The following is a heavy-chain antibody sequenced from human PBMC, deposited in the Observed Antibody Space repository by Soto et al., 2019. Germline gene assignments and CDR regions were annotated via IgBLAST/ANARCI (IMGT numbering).Heavy chain of an antibody. V-gene: IGHV3-30*18. D-gene: IGHD3-3*01. CDR3: AKPYDFWSGYARGGVPGLIDY. CDR2: ISHDGNKK. J-gene: IGHJ4*02. Sequence: QVQLVDSGGGVVQPGRSLRLSCAASGFTFRTYGMHWVRQAPGKGLEWVAVISHDGNKKDYVYSVKGRFTISRDKSKNTLNLQMNSLRAEETAVYYCAKPYDFWSGYARGGVPGLIDYWGQGTLVTVSS. CDR1: GFTFRTYG.